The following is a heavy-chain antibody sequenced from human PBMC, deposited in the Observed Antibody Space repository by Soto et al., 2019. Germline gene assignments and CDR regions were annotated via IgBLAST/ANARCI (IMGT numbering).Heavy chain of an antibody. Sequence: PSETLSLTCAVYGGSFSGYYWSWIRQPPGKGLEWIGEINHSGSTNYNPSLKSRVTISVDTSKNQFSLKLSSVTAADTAVYYCASPVGPGFYFDYWGQGTLVTVSS. D-gene: IGHD1-26*01. J-gene: IGHJ4*02. V-gene: IGHV4-34*01. CDR2: INHSGST. CDR3: ASPVGPGFYFDY. CDR1: GGSFSGYY.